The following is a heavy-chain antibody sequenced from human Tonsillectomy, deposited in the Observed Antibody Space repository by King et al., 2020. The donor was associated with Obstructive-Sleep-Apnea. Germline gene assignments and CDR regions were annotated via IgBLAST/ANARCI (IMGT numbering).Heavy chain of an antibody. D-gene: IGHD3-16*01. CDR3: ARGGYFDY. CDR1: VGSISSYY. V-gene: IGHV4-59*08. CDR2: IYYSGST. J-gene: IGHJ4*02. Sequence: VQLQESGPGLVKPSETLSLTCTVSVGSISSYYWSWIRQPPGKGLEWIGYIYYSGSTNDNPSLKSRVTISVDTSKNQSSLKLSFVTAADSAVYYCARGGYFDYWGQGTLVTVSS.